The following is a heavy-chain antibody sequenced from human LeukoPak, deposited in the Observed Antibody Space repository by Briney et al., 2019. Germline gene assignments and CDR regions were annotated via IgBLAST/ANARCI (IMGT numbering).Heavy chain of an antibody. CDR2: VSNRGTTI. Sequence: GGSLRLSCAASGFTFTDYFSDYYMTWIRQAPGKGLEWISYVSNRGTTIFYAGSVKGRFTSSRDNSKNSVYLRMNNLRAEDTAVYYYARDYYGDHHFDYWGQGTLVTVSS. D-gene: IGHD4-17*01. V-gene: IGHV3-11*04. CDR3: ARDYYGDHHFDY. J-gene: IGHJ4*02. CDR1: GFTFTDYFSDYY.